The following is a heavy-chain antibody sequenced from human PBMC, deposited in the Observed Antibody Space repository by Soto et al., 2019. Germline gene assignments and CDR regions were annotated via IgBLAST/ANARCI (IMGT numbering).Heavy chain of an antibody. CDR1: GGSISSGGYY. CDR3: ARVVWGSLDAFDI. CDR2: IYYSGST. V-gene: IGHV4-31*03. Sequence: SETLSLTCTVSGGSISSGGYYWSWIRQHPGKGLEWIGYIYYSGSTYYNPSLKSRVTISVDTSKNQFSLKLSSVTAADTAVYYCARVVWGSLDAFDIWGQGTMVTVSS. J-gene: IGHJ3*02. D-gene: IGHD3-16*01.